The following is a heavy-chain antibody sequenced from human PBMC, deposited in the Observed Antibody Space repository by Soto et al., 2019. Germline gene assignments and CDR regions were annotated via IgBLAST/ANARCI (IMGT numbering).Heavy chain of an antibody. V-gene: IGHV3-23*01. CDR3: AKATTAYSSRDGLDV. CDR2: ISGSGRDT. D-gene: IGHD6-13*01. Sequence: EAQLLESGGGLVQPGGSLRLSCAASGFTFSSYAMSWVRQAPGKGLEWVSAISGSGRDTYYPDSVKGRFTISRDNSKNTLFLQMNSLRAEDTAAYFCAKATTAYSSRDGLDVWGQGTTVTVSS. J-gene: IGHJ6*02. CDR1: GFTFSSYA.